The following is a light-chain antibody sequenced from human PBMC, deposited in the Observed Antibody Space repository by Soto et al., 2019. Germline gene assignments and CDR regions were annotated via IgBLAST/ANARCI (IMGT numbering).Light chain of an antibody. V-gene: IGLV2-14*03. CDR3: SSYTSTTVYI. Sequence: ALTQPASVSGSPGQSITISCTGTSSDIGGYNYVSWYQQHPGDAPKLMIYHVTNRPSGISDRFSGSKSGNTASLTISGLQAEDEADYYCSSYTSTTVYIFGSGTKVTVL. CDR1: SSDIGGYNY. J-gene: IGLJ1*01. CDR2: HVT.